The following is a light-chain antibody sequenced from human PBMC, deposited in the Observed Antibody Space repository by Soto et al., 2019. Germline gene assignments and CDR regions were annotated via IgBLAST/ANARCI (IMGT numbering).Light chain of an antibody. CDR3: QSYDSSLSGRV. CDR2: GNS. Sequence: QLVLTQPPSVSGAPGQRVTISCTGSSSNIGAGYDVHWYQHLPGTAPKLLIYGNSNRPSGVPDRFSGSKSGTSASLAITGLQAEDEADYYCQSYDSSLSGRVFGTGTKLTVL. J-gene: IGLJ1*01. V-gene: IGLV1-40*01. CDR1: SSNIGAGYD.